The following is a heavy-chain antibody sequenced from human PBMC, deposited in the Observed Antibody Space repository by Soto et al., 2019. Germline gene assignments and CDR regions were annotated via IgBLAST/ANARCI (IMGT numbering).Heavy chain of an antibody. CDR3: SRMAGTTAPMDV. CDR2: IIPIFGTA. V-gene: IGHV1-69*06. Sequence: SVKVSFKGSGGGLRSYAVSWVRQAPGLGLEWMGGIIPIFGTANYAQKFQGRVTITADKSTSTAYMELSSLRSEDTAVYYCSRMAGTTAPMDVSGQGPTVTVPS. D-gene: IGHD1-1*01. J-gene: IGHJ6*02. CDR1: GGGLRSYA.